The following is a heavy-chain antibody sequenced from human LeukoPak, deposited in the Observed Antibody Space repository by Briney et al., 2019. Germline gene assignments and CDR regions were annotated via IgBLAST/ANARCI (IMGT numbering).Heavy chain of an antibody. CDR3: VRHDGRGGATMGALDS. V-gene: IGHV4-39*01. D-gene: IGHD4/OR15-4a*01. CDR1: GDSISSSSHH. CDR2: IYYGRTT. Sequence: KSSETLSLTCTVSGDSISSSSHHWGWIRQSPGKGLEWIGSIYYGRTTYYNPSLNNRVSISVVTSKNQFSLQLNSMSAADTAVYYCVRHDGRGGATMGALDSWGRGSLVTVSS. J-gene: IGHJ4*02.